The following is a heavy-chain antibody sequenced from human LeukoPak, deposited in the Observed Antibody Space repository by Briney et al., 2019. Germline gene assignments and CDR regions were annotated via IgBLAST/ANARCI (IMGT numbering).Heavy chain of an antibody. CDR2: IKQDGSEK. J-gene: IGHJ4*02. CDR1: GFTFSSYW. D-gene: IGHD1-7*01. CDR3: AESKLRQATFDY. V-gene: IGHV3-7*01. Sequence: GGSLRLSCGASGFTFSSYWMTWVRQAPGKGLEWVANIKQDGSEKYYVDSVKGRFTISRDNAKNSLYLQMNSLRAEDTAVYYCAESKLRQATFDYWGQGTLVTVSS.